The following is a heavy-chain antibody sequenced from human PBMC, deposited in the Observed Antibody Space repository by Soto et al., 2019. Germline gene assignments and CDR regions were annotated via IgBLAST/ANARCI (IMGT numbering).Heavy chain of an antibody. CDR2: ISGRGGSI. J-gene: IGHJ6*02. D-gene: IGHD2-8*02. CDR1: GFTFSTYA. CDR3: VKGYWEVEV. V-gene: IGHV3-23*01. Sequence: EVQLLESGGGLVQPGGSLRLSCAASGFTFSTYAMNWVRQAPGNGLEWVSAISGRGGSIHYADSVKGRFTISRDNSKNTLYLQMNSLRDEGTAVYHCVKGYWEVEVWGQGTTVTVSS.